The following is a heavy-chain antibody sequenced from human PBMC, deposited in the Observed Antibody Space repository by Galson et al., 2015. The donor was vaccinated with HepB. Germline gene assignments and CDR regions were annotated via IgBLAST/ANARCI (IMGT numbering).Heavy chain of an antibody. CDR1: GFSFSNYT. V-gene: IGHV3-30*04. CDR2: ISYDGSNK. D-gene: IGHD2-2*01. J-gene: IGHJ6*02. Sequence: LRLSCAASGFSFSNYTMHWVRQAPGKGLEWVSVISYDGSNKYYADSVKGRLTISRDNSKNTLYLQMNSLRAEDTAVYYCARVGNQLLFYDYYGMDVWGQGTTVTVSS. CDR3: ARVGNQLLFYDYYGMDV.